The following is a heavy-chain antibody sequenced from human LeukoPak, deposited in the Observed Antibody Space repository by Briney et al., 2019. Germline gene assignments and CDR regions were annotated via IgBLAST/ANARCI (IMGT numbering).Heavy chain of an antibody. D-gene: IGHD4-23*01. CDR3: ARDGYGGLDY. J-gene: IGHJ4*02. CDR1: GFTFSSYS. Sequence: GGSLRLSCAASGFTFSSYSMNWVRQAPGEGLEWVSSISSSSSYIYYADSMKGRFTISRDNAKNSLYLQMNSLRAEDTAVYYCARDGYGGLDYWGQGTLVTVSS. CDR2: ISSSSSYI. V-gene: IGHV3-21*01.